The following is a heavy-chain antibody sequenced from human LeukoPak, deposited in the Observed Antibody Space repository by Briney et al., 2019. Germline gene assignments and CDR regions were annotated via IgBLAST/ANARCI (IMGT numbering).Heavy chain of an antibody. J-gene: IGHJ4*02. Sequence: GGSLRLSCAASGFTFSSYSMNWVRQAPGEGLEWVSSISSSSSYIYYADSVKGRFTISRDNAKNSLYLQMNSLRAEDTAVYYCARDDSSGYYPIFWGQGTLVTVSS. CDR2: ISSSSSYI. CDR3: ARDDSSGYYPIF. CDR1: GFTFSSYS. V-gene: IGHV3-21*01. D-gene: IGHD3-22*01.